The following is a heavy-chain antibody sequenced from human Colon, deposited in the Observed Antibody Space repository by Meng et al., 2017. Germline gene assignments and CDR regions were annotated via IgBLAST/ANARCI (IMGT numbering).Heavy chain of an antibody. J-gene: IGHJ6*02. CDR1: GYTFSAYY. CDR2: INPNSGGT. CDR3: ARDPRIYDYDSTGFYTLYFYYAMDV. D-gene: IGHD3-22*01. Sequence: ASVKVSCKASGYTFSAYYIHWVRRASGQGLEWMGWINPNSGGTDYAQKFQGRVTMTRDTSINTAYMELSILRSDDTAVYFCARDPRIYDYDSTGFYTLYFYYAMDVWGQGATVTVSS. V-gene: IGHV1-2*02.